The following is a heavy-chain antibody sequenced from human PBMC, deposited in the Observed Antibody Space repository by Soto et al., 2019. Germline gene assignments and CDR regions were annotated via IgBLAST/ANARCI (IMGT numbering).Heavy chain of an antibody. D-gene: IGHD2-21*01. Sequence: QVQLVQSGAEVKKPGASVKVSCKASGYTFTSYAMHWVRQAPGQRLEWMGWINAGNGNTKYSQKFQGRVTITRDTSASTAYIVLSSLRSEDTAVYYCARVPGYSIADLWGRGTLVTVSS. J-gene: IGHJ2*01. CDR1: GYTFTSYA. CDR2: INAGNGNT. CDR3: ARVPGYSIADL. V-gene: IGHV1-3*01.